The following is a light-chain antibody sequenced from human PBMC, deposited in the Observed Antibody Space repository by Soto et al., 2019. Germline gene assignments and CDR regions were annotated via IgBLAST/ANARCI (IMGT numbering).Light chain of an antibody. CDR1: SSDVGGYNY. J-gene: IGLJ3*02. V-gene: IGLV2-14*01. CDR3: ISYTSTFSWV. CDR2: DVD. Sequence: QSVLTQPASVSGSPGQSITISCTGTSSDVGGYNYVSWYQQHPGQAPKLIIFDVDYRPSGVSNRFSGSKSGNTASLTISGLQAEDEADYYCISYTSTFSWVFGGGTKLTVL.